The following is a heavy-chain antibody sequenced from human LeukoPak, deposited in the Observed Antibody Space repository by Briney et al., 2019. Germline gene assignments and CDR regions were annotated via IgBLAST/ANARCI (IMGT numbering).Heavy chain of an antibody. CDR3: ARVPVPAPRRGLYFDY. CDR2: TNLNSGDT. Sequence: ASVKVSCKASGYTFSSHDIYWVRQAPGQGLEWMGWTNLNSGDTYYAQNFQGRFSITSDTSKSTTYMDLASLAPEDTAVYYCARVPVPAPRRGLYFDYWGQGTLITVSS. D-gene: IGHD2-2*01. J-gene: IGHJ4*02. V-gene: IGHV1-8*01. CDR1: GYTFSSHD.